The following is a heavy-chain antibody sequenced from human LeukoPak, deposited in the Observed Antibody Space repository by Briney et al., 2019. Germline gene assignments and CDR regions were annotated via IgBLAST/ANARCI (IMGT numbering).Heavy chain of an antibody. J-gene: IGHJ4*02. CDR1: GGTFSSYA. Sequence: GASVNVSCKASGGTFSSYAISWVRQAPGQGLEWMGGIIPIFGTANYAQKFQGRVTITADESTSTVYMELSTLRSEDTAVYYCARSVFPYYSGSGSPYNVDVRRNSCFDFWGQGTLVTVSS. CDR2: IIPIFGTA. V-gene: IGHV1-69*13. CDR3: ARSVFPYYSGSGSPYNVDVRRNSCFDF. D-gene: IGHD3-10*01.